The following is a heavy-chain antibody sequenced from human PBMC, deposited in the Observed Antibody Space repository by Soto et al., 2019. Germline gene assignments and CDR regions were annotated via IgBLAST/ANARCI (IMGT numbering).Heavy chain of an antibody. CDR3: VRDRPHNWFDP. CDR2: ISNDGSET. CDR1: GFTFNSHW. V-gene: IGHV3-74*01. J-gene: IGHJ5*02. Sequence: GGSLILSCAASGFTFNSHWMHWVRQVPGNGPVWVARISNDGSETIYADSVEGRFTISRDNAKNTVYLEMNSLRVEDTAVYYCVRDRPHNWFDPWGQGTLVTVSS.